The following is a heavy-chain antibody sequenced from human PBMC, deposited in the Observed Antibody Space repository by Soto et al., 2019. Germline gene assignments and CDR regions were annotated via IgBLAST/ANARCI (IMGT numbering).Heavy chain of an antibody. CDR2: ISYDGSNK. Sequence: GGSLRLSCAASGFTFSSYAMHWVRQAPGKGLEWVAVISYDGSNKYYADSVKGRFTISRDNSKNTLYLQMNSLRAEDTAVYYCARDKDSGQGSFDPWGQGTLVTVSA. CDR1: GFTFSSYA. CDR3: ARDKDSGQGSFDP. V-gene: IGHV3-30-3*01. J-gene: IGHJ5*02.